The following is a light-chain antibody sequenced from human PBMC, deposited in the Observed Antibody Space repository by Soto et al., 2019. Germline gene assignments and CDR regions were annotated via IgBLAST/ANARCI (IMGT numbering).Light chain of an antibody. J-gene: IGKJ2*01. Sequence: ENVLTQSPGTLSLSPGERATLSCRAGQSVSSSYLAWYQQKPGQAPRLLIYGASNRATGIPDRFSCSGSGTDFTLTISRLEPEDFGVYYWQQYAGSPYTFGQGTKLEIK. CDR3: QQYAGSPYT. V-gene: IGKV3-20*01. CDR2: GAS. CDR1: QSVSSSY.